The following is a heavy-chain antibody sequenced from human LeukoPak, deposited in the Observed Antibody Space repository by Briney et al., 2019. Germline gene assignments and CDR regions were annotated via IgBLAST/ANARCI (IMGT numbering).Heavy chain of an antibody. CDR3: AKNRENYYYMDV. D-gene: IGHD5-24*01. CDR2: ISGSGGGT. J-gene: IGHJ6*03. V-gene: IGHV3-23*01. Sequence: GGSLRLSCAASGFTFSSYAMSWVRQAPGKGLEWVSAISGSGGGTYYADSVKGRFTISRDNSKNTLYLQMNSLRAEDTAVYYCAKNRENYYYMDVWGKGTTVTVSS. CDR1: GFTFSSYA.